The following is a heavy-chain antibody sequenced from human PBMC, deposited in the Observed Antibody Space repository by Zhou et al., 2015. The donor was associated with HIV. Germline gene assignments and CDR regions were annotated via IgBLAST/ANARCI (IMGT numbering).Heavy chain of an antibody. D-gene: IGHD3-10*01. CDR1: GYTFSSYT. CDR2: ISGSSTYM. J-gene: IGHJ4*02. V-gene: IGHV3-21*06. CDR3: ARGGITMVRGVIITRFDY. Sequence: VQLVESGGGLVKPGGSLRLSCAASGYTFSSYTMNWVRQAPGKGLEWVSSISGSSTYMYYADSLKGRFTISRDNAKNSLYLHMDSLRAEDTAVYYCARGGITMVRGVIITRFDYWGQGTLVTVSS.